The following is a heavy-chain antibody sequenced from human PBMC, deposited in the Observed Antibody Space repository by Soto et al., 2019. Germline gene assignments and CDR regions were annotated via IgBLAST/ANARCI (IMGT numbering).Heavy chain of an antibody. CDR1: GFTFSSYS. CDR3: AEGSGDFLRSDGFEG. J-gene: IGHJ3*01. D-gene: IGHD4-17*01. CDR2: ISSGGGCK. V-gene: IGHV3-21*01. Sequence: EVQLEESGGGLVKPGGSLRLSCAASGFTFSSYSMNWVRLAPGKGLEWVSSISSGGGCKYYADSMRGRFTISRDNAKNPLYLQISSLRAEDTAVYYCAEGSGDFLRSDGFEGWGQGKMVTVSS.